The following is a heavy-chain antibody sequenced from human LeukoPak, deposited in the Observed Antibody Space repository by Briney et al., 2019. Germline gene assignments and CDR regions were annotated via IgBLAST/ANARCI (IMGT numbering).Heavy chain of an antibody. Sequence: SETLSLTCAVYGGSFSGYYWSWIRQPPGKGLEWIGEINHSGSTSYNPSLKSRVTISVDTSKNQFSLKLSSVTAADTAVYYCARGDSSGYSAWGQGTLVTVSS. D-gene: IGHD3-22*01. CDR2: INHSGST. V-gene: IGHV4-34*01. CDR3: ARGDSSGYSA. J-gene: IGHJ1*01. CDR1: GGSFSGYY.